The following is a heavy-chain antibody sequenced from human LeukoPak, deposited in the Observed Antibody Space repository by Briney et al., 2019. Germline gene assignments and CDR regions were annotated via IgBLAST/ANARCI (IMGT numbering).Heavy chain of an antibody. V-gene: IGHV1-2*02. CDR2: INPNSGGT. J-gene: IGHJ3*01. Sequence: ASLKVSCKASGYTFTGYYMHWVRQAPGQGLEWMGWINPNSGGTNYAQKCQGRVTMTRDTSISTAYMELSRRRSDDTAVYYCARVSSGWSDAFDLWGQGTMVTVSS. D-gene: IGHD6-19*01. CDR3: ARVSSGWSDAFDL. CDR1: GYTFTGYY.